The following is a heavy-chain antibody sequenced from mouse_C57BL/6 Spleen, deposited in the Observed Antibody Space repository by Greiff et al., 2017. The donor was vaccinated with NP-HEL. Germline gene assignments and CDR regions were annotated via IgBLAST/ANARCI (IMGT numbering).Heavy chain of an antibody. CDR3: ARWSTTVVYYYAMDY. V-gene: IGHV1-69*01. J-gene: IGHJ4*01. CDR1: GYTFTSYW. CDR2: IDPSDSYT. Sequence: QVQLQQPGAELVMPGASVKLSCKASGYTFTSYWMHWVKQRPGQGLEWIGEIDPSDSYTNYNQKFKGKSTFTVDKSSSTAYMQLSSLTSEDSAVYYCARWSTTVVYYYAMDYWGQGTSVTVSS. D-gene: IGHD1-1*01.